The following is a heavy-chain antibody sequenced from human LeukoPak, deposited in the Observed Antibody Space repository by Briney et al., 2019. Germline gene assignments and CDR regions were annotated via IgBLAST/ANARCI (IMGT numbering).Heavy chain of an antibody. CDR2: IGTAGDT. D-gene: IGHD6-13*01. CDR1: GFTFSSYD. Sequence: GGSLRLSCAASGFTFSSYDMHWVRQATGKGLEWVSAIGTAGDTYYPDSVKGRFTISRENAKNSLYLQMNSLRAEDTAVYYCARDLSAGYSSNWYDYWGQGTLVTVSS. CDR3: ARDLSAGYSSNWYDY. V-gene: IGHV3-13*01. J-gene: IGHJ5*01.